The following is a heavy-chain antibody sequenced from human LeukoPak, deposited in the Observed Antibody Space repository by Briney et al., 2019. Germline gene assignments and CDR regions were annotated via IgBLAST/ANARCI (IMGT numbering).Heavy chain of an antibody. D-gene: IGHD2-15*01. J-gene: IGHJ6*04. CDR1: GFTVSSNY. V-gene: IGHV3-53*01. CDR2: IYSGGST. Sequence: GGSLRLSCAASGFTVSSNYMSWVRQAPGKGLEWVSVIYSGGSTYYADSVKGRFTISRDNSKNTLYLQMNSLRAEDTAVYYCGGYCSGGSCYLGGRDVWGKGTTVTVSS. CDR3: GGYCSGGSCYLGGRDV.